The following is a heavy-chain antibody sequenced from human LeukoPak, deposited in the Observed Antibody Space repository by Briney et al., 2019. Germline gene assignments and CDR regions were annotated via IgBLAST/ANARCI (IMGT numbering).Heavy chain of an antibody. J-gene: IGHJ4*02. V-gene: IGHV4-39*01. Sequence: PSETLSLSCTVSGGSISGSIYYWGWIRQPPGKGLEWIGSIYHSGGTYYNPSLKSRVTLSVDTSKNQFSLKLGSVTGADTAVYYCARYQTYYDILTGYFNYWGQGTLVTVSS. D-gene: IGHD3-9*01. CDR3: ARYQTYYDILTGYFNY. CDR2: IYHSGGT. CDR1: GGSISGSIYY.